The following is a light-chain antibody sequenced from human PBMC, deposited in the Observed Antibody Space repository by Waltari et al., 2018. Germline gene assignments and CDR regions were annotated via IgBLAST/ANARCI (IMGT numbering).Light chain of an antibody. Sequence: DIQMTQSPSSLSASVGDRVTITCQASDDISKPLNWYQQKPGKVPSLLIYDASKLKTGVPSRFSGSGSRTDFTLTISSLQPEDIATYYCQQYDNLPRTFGQGTKLE. CDR2: DAS. V-gene: IGKV1-33*01. J-gene: IGKJ2*02. CDR1: DDISKP. CDR3: QQYDNLPRT.